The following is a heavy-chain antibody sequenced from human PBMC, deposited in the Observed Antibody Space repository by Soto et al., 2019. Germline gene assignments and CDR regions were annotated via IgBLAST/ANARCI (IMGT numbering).Heavy chain of an antibody. CDR3: AKDLYDLNYDCYGMDV. J-gene: IGHJ6*02. CDR1: GFTFSSYG. V-gene: IGHV3-30*18. D-gene: IGHD5-12*01. CDR2: ISYDGSNK. Sequence: QVQLVESGGGVVQPGRSLRLSCAASGFTFSSYGMHWVRQAPGKGLEWVAVISYDGSNKYYADSVKGRFTISRDNSKNTLYLQMNSLRAEDTAVYYCAKDLYDLNYDCYGMDVWGQGTTVTVSS.